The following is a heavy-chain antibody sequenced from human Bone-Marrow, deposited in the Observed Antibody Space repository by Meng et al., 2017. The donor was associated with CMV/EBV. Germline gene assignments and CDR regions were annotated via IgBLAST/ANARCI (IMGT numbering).Heavy chain of an antibody. CDR1: GVTFRNYW. CDR3: ARGLDRLLYRDYYYGLDV. D-gene: IGHD2-2*02. V-gene: IGHV3-74*01. J-gene: IGHJ6*02. CDR2: INRNGSTT. Sequence: GESLKISCAASGVTFRNYWMHWVRQNPGKGLVWVSRINRNGSTTTYADSVKGRFTNSSDTSKNTLYRKMNSLRGEDTAVYYCARGLDRLLYRDYYYGLDVWGRGTTVTVS.